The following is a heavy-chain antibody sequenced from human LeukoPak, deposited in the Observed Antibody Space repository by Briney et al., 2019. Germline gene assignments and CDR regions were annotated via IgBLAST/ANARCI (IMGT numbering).Heavy chain of an antibody. CDR3: AREKVSGSGSYFDY. J-gene: IGHJ4*02. Sequence: GGSLRLSCAASGFTFSSYAMHWVRQAPGKGLEWVAVISYDGSNKYYADSVKGRFTISRDNSKNTLYLQMNSLRAEDTAVYYCAREKVSGSGSYFDYWGQGTLVTVSS. D-gene: IGHD3-10*01. CDR2: ISYDGSNK. CDR1: GFTFSSYA. V-gene: IGHV3-30-3*01.